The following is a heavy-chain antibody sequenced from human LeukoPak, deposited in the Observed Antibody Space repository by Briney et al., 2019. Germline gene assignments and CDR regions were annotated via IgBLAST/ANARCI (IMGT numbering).Heavy chain of an antibody. V-gene: IGHV3-23*01. D-gene: IGHD3-22*01. CDR2: ISNDGGGT. CDR1: GFIFNNFG. Sequence: GGSLRLSCAASGFIFNNFGLIWVRQAPGKGLEWVSAISNDGGGTTYADLVKGRFTISRDNSKNTLFLQMNSLRAEDTALYYCAKGGSGYFLDLWGQGTLVTVSS. CDR3: AKGGSGYFLDL. J-gene: IGHJ5*02.